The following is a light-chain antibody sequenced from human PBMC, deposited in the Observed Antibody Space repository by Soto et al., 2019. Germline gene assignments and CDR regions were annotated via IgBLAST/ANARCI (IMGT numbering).Light chain of an antibody. CDR3: QHYDTFSWT. Sequence: DIQMTQSPSTLSVSLGDRITITCRASEDIDTSLAWLQQRPGKAPKVLIAGASGLMNGVPSTFSGSGSGTEFALTISSVQPDDFATYFCQHYDTFSWTFGQGTKV. CDR1: EDIDTS. J-gene: IGKJ1*01. V-gene: IGKV1-5*01. CDR2: GAS.